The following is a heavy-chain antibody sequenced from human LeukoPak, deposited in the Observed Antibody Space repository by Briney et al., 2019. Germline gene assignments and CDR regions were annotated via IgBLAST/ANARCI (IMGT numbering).Heavy chain of an antibody. CDR1: GFTISSSW. J-gene: IGHJ4*02. CDR3: ARGSSGWYPYYFDY. Sequence: GGSLRLSCAASGFTISSSWMHWVRQAPGKGLEWVANIKQDGSEKYYVDSVKGRFTISRDNAKNSLYLQMNSLRAEDTAVYYCARGSSGWYPYYFDYWGQGTLVTVSS. V-gene: IGHV3-7*01. D-gene: IGHD6-19*01. CDR2: IKQDGSEK.